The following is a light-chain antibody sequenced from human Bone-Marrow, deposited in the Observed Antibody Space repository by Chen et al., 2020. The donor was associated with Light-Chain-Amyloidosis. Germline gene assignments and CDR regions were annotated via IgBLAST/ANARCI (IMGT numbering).Light chain of an antibody. CDR2: RDT. CDR3: QSADSSGTYEVI. V-gene: IGLV3-25*03. CDR1: DLPTKY. J-gene: IGLJ2*01. Sequence: SYELTQPPSVSVSPGQTARITCSGDDLPTKYAYWYQQKPGQAPVLVIHRDTERPSGISERLSGSIEGTTATLTISGVQAEDEADYHCQSADSSGTYEVIFGGGTKLTVL.